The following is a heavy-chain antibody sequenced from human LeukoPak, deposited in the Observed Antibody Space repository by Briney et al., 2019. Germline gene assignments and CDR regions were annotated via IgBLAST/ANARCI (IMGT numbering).Heavy chain of an antibody. J-gene: IGHJ6*03. CDR3: ARVTYYYDSGGYYSPPNYVDV. CDR2: IYYSGST. CDR1: GGSFSGYY. V-gene: IGHV4-34*01. Sequence: SETLSLTCAVYGGSFSGYYWTWIRQPPGKGLEWIGSIYYSGSTYYNPSLKSRVTISVDTSKNQFSLKLSSVTAADTAVYYCARVTYYYDSGGYYSPPNYVDVWGKGTTVTVSS. D-gene: IGHD3-22*01.